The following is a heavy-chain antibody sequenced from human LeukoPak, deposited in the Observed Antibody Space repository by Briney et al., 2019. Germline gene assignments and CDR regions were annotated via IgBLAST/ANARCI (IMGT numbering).Heavy chain of an antibody. CDR3: AKESLDTEQRNYNYYGMDV. J-gene: IGHJ6*02. CDR2: ISYDGSKK. V-gene: IGHV3-30*18. CDR1: GFTFSSNC. D-gene: IGHD1-1*01. Sequence: GGSLRLSCAAAGFTFSSNCMSWVRQAPGKGLEWVAFISYDGSKKYYADSVKDRFTISRDNSRNTLYVQVNSLRAEDTAVYYCAKESLDTEQRNYNYYGMDVWGQGTTVTVSS.